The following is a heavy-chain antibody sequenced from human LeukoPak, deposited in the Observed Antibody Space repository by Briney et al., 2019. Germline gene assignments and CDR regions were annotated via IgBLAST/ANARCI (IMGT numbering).Heavy chain of an antibody. J-gene: IGHJ2*01. CDR2: INHSGST. Sequence: SETLSLTCAVYGGSFSGYYWSWIRQPPGKGLEWIWEINHSGSTNYNPSLKSRVTISVDTSKNKFSLKLSSVTAADTAVYYCARGRYYYDSSGYPREPFDLWGRGTLVTVSS. CDR3: ARGRYYYDSSGYPREPFDL. V-gene: IGHV4-34*01. CDR1: GGSFSGYY. D-gene: IGHD3-22*01.